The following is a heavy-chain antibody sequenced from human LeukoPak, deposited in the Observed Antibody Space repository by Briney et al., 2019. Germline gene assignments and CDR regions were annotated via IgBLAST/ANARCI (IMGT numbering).Heavy chain of an antibody. CDR1: GFTFSSYA. CDR3: AKEKRYCSSTSCLYYLDY. Sequence: GGSLRLSCAASGFTFSSYAMSWVRQAPGKGLEWVSAISGSGGSTYYADSVKGRFTISRDNSKNTLYLQMNSLRAEDTAVYYCAKEKRYCSSTSCLYYLDYWGQGTLVTVSS. J-gene: IGHJ4*02. D-gene: IGHD2-2*01. V-gene: IGHV3-23*01. CDR2: ISGSGGST.